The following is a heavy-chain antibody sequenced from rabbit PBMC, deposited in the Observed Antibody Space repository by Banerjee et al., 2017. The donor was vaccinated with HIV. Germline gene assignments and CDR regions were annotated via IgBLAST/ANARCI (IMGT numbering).Heavy chain of an antibody. CDR1: GFDFSSNYY. Sequence: QSLEESGGDLVKPGASLTLTCTASGFDFSSNYYMCWVRQAPGKGLEWIGCIYTGSGSTYYASWAKGRFTVSKTSSTTVTLQMTSLTAADTATYFCARNNATGVTYDLWGQGTLVTVS. J-gene: IGHJ3*01. CDR3: ARNNATGVTYDL. D-gene: IGHD6-1*01. CDR2: IYTGSGST. V-gene: IGHV1S40*01.